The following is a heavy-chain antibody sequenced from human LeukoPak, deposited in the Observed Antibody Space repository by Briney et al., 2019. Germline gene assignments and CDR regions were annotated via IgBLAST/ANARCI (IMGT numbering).Heavy chain of an antibody. Sequence: GGSLRLSCAASGFPFSSYGMHWVRQAPGKGLEWVAAISNDGNNKFYADSVKGRFTISRDNAKNSLYLQMNSLRAEDTAVYYCAELGITMIGGVWGKGTTVTISS. CDR3: AELGITMIGGV. CDR2: ISNDGNNK. CDR1: GFPFSSYG. V-gene: IGHV3-30*18. J-gene: IGHJ6*04. D-gene: IGHD3-10*02.